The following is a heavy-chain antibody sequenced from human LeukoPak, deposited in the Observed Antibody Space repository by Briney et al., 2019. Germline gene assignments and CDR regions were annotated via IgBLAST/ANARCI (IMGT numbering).Heavy chain of an antibody. CDR3: AIVMGTGLRHYFDY. CDR2: IYYSGST. D-gene: IGHD3-10*01. J-gene: IGHJ4*02. V-gene: IGHV4-39*01. Sequence: SETLSLTXTVSGGSISSSSYYWGWIRQPPGKGLEWIGSIYYSGSTYYNPSLKSRVTISVDTSKNQFSLKLSSVTAADTAVCYCAIVMGTGLRHYFDYWGQGTLVTVSS. CDR1: GGSISSSSYY.